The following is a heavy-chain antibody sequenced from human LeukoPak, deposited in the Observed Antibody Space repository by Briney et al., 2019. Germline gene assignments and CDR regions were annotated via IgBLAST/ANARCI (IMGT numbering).Heavy chain of an antibody. J-gene: IGHJ4*02. Sequence: GGSLRLSCAASGFTFSNYGMHWVRQAPGKGLEWVGFIRYDGRNKYYADFVKGRFTISRDNSKNTLYLQMNSLRAEDTAVYYCAKDQAITFGGRFDYWGQGTLVTVSS. CDR3: AKDQAITFGGRFDY. CDR1: GFTFSNYG. CDR2: IRYDGRNK. D-gene: IGHD3-16*01. V-gene: IGHV3-30*02.